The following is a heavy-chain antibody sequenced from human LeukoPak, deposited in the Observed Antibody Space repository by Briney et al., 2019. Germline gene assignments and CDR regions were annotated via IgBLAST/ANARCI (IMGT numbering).Heavy chain of an antibody. Sequence: GGSLRLSCAASRFTFSYYWMTWVRQAPGKGLEWVANINQDGSDKYYVDSVKGRFTISRDNAKNSLYLQMSSLRGEDTAVYYCARDRVTMVRGVMGYWGQGTLVTVSS. J-gene: IGHJ4*02. D-gene: IGHD3-10*01. CDR2: INQDGSDK. CDR3: ARDRVTMVRGVMGY. V-gene: IGHV3-7*01. CDR1: RFTFSYYW.